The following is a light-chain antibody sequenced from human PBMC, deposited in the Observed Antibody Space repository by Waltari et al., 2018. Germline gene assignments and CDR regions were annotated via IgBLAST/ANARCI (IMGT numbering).Light chain of an antibody. CDR3: QSYDTSLGGSYV. J-gene: IGLJ1*01. CDR2: PGF. V-gene: IGLV1-40*01. Sequence: VLTQPPSVSGAPGQRVTISCTGSSSNIGTPYDVNWYQQLPGTAPKLLIHPGFSRPSGVPDRFSGSRSGASASLAITGLQAEDEGEYYCQSYDTSLGGSYVFGSGTKVTVL. CDR1: SSNIGTPYD.